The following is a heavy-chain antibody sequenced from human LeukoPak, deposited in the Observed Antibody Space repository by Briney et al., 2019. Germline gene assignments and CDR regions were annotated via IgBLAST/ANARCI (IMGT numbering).Heavy chain of an antibody. CDR2: IKQDGSEK. Sequence: PGGSLRLSCAASGFTFSSYWMSWVRQAPGKGLEWVANIKQDGSEKYYVDSVKGRFTISRDNAKNSLYLQMNSLRAEDTAVYYCAREPYYDFWSGYLVDYWGQGTLVTVSS. D-gene: IGHD3-3*01. CDR1: GFTFSSYW. V-gene: IGHV3-7*01. J-gene: IGHJ4*02. CDR3: AREPYYDFWSGYLVDY.